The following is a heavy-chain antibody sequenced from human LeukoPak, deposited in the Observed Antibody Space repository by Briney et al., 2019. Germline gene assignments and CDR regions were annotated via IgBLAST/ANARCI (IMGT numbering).Heavy chain of an antibody. CDR1: GYTFASYS. CDR3: ARAPITYYYDSSGYYPPLVLDY. V-gene: IGHV1-18*01. Sequence: ASVKVSCKASGYTFASYSISWVRQAPGQGLEWMGWITTHNGNTNYAQKLQGRVTMTTDTSTSTAYMELRSLRSDDTAVYYCARAPITYYYDSSGYYPPLVLDYWGQGTLVTVSS. CDR2: ITTHNGNT. D-gene: IGHD3-22*01. J-gene: IGHJ4*02.